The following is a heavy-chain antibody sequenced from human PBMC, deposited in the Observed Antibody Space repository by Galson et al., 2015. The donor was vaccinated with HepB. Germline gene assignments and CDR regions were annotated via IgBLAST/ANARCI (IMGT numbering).Heavy chain of an antibody. V-gene: IGHV3-48*03. Sequence: SLRLSCAASGFTFSSYEMNWVRQAPGKGLEWVSYISSSGSTIYYADSVKGRFTISRDNAKNSLYLQMNSLRAEDTAVYYCARAPRYGDYAFDIWGQGTMVTVSS. J-gene: IGHJ3*02. D-gene: IGHD4-17*01. CDR2: ISSSGSTI. CDR1: GFTFSSYE. CDR3: ARAPRYGDYAFDI.